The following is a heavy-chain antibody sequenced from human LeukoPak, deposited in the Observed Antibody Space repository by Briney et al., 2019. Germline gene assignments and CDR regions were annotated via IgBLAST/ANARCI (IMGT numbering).Heavy chain of an antibody. CDR2: ISYDGSNK. Sequence: GRSLRLSCAASGFTFSSYGMHCVRQAPGKGLEWVAVISYDGSNKYYADSVKGRFTISRDNSRNTLYLQMNSLRAEDTAVYSCAKPAGFGELRFDYWGQGTLVTVSS. J-gene: IGHJ4*02. V-gene: IGHV3-30*18. CDR1: GFTFSSYG. D-gene: IGHD3-10*01. CDR3: AKPAGFGELRFDY.